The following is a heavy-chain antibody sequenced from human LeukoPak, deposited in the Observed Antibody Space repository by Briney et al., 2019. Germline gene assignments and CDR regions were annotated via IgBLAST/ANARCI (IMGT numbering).Heavy chain of an antibody. V-gene: IGHV4-39*01. Sequence: SETLSLTCTVSGGPISSSGFYWGWIRQPPGKGLEWIGTISYSGGTFYNLSLKSRVTISLDTSKNQFSLKVTSVTAADTAVYHCATWWGIRGAKSVHWGQGTLVTVSS. CDR1: GGPISSSGFY. CDR3: ATWWGIRGAKSVH. D-gene: IGHD3-10*01. J-gene: IGHJ4*02. CDR2: ISYSGGT.